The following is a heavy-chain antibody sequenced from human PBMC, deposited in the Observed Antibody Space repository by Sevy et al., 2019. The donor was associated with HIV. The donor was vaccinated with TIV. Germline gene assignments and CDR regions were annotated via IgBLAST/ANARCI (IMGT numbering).Heavy chain of an antibody. V-gene: IGHV3-7*01. D-gene: IGHD6-13*01. CDR1: GFTFSSYW. CDR2: IKHDGSEK. CDR3: ARDVGKQHIFDY. Sequence: GSLRLSCAASGFTFSSYWMSWVRQAPGKGLEWVANIKHDGSEKYYVDSVKGRFTISRDNAKNSLYLQMNSLRAEDTAVYYCARDVGKQHIFDYWGQGTLVTVSS. J-gene: IGHJ4*02.